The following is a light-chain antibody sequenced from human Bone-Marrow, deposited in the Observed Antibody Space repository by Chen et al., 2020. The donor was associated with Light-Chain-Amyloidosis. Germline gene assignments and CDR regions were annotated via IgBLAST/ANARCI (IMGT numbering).Light chain of an antibody. CDR3: QVWDRSSDRPV. V-gene: IGLV3-21*02. J-gene: IGLJ3*02. Sequence: SYVLTQPSSVSVAPGQTATIACGGNNIGTTSVNWYQQTPGQAPLLVVYDESDRPSGIPERLSGSNSGNTANLTISRVEAGDEADYYCQVWDRSSDRPVFGGGTKLTVL. CDR2: DES. CDR1: NIGTTS.